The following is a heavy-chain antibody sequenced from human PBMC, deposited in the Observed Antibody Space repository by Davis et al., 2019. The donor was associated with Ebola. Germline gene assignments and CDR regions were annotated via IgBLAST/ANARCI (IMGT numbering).Heavy chain of an antibody. J-gene: IGHJ4*02. V-gene: IGHV3-64*02. CDR3: ARGRRGIAARPGHFDY. Sequence: GGSLRLSCAASGFTFSSYAMHWVRQAPGKGLEYVSAISSNGGSTYYADSVKGRFTISRGNSKNTLYLQMGSLRAEDMAVYYCARGRRGIAARPGHFDYWGQGTLVTVSS. CDR2: ISSNGGST. CDR1: GFTFSSYA. D-gene: IGHD6-6*01.